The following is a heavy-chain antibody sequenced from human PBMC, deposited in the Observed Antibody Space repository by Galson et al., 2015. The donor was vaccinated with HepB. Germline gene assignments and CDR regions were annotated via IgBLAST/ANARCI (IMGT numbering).Heavy chain of an antibody. CDR2: ISYDGSDK. CDR1: GFTFRNYG. J-gene: IGHJ4*02. CDR3: AIAAAGGRNLDSY. Sequence: SLRLSCAASGFTFRNYGLHWVRQAPGKGLEWVALISYDGSDKYYADSVRGRFTISRDNSKKTLFLEMNSLRSDDTAVYYCAIAAAGGRNLDSYWGQGTLIVVSS. V-gene: IGHV3-30*14. D-gene: IGHD6-13*01.